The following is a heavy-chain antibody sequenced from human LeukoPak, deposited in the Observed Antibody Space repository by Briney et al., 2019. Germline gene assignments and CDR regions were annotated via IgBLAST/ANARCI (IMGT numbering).Heavy chain of an antibody. CDR1: GFTFSSYG. V-gene: IGHV3-30*18. J-gene: IGHJ4*02. D-gene: IGHD2-21*02. CDR3: AKEDCGGDCYPTAFDY. Sequence: GGSLRLSCAASGFTFSSYGMHCVRQAPGKGLEWVAVISYDGRNKYYADSVKGRFTISRDNSKNTLYLQMNSLRAEDTAVYYCAKEDCGGDCYPTAFDYWGQRTLVTVSS. CDR2: ISYDGRNK.